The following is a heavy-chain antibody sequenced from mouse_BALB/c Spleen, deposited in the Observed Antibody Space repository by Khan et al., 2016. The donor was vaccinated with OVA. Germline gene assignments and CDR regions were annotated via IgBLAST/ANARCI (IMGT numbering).Heavy chain of an antibody. D-gene: IGHD3-1*01. J-gene: IGHJ1*01. CDR1: GYAFTNYW. CDR2: IYPGSGHT. V-gene: IGHV1-63*01. Sequence: QVQLQQPGTELVRPGTSVKISCKASGYAFTNYWLGWVKQRPGHGLEWIGNIYPGSGHTYYNEKFKVKATLTADKSSSTAYMQLSSLTSEDSAVYFCARSGGHSYYWYFDVWGAGTTVTVSS. CDR3: ARSGGHSYYWYFDV.